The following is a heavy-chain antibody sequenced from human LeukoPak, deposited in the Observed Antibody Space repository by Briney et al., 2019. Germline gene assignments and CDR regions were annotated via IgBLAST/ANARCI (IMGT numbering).Heavy chain of an antibody. D-gene: IGHD1-26*01. Sequence: GGSLRLSCAASGFTYSSYAMSWVRQAPGKGLEWVAAISGSGGSTYYADSAKGRFTISRDNFKNTLYLQMNSLRAEDTAVYYCAKGSDYYYYYGMDVWGQGTTVTVSS. V-gene: IGHV3-23*01. CDR3: AKGSDYYYYYGMDV. CDR1: GFTYSSYA. CDR2: ISGSGGST. J-gene: IGHJ6*02.